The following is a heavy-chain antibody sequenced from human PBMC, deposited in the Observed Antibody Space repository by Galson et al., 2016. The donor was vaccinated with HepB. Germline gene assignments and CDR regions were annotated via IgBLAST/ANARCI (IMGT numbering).Heavy chain of an antibody. CDR2: IYPSDSET. D-gene: IGHD2-2*03. V-gene: IGHV5-51*01. CDR3: ARLYGYCATNKCYVFDY. J-gene: IGHJ4*02. Sequence: QSGAEVKKPGESLEISCWVSGYTFTDFWIGWARQMPGKGLEWMGIIYPSDSETRYNPSFQGQVTISADKSIGTAYLQWRSLKASDTAIYCCARLYGYCATNKCYVFDYWGQGALVTVSS. CDR1: GYTFTDFW.